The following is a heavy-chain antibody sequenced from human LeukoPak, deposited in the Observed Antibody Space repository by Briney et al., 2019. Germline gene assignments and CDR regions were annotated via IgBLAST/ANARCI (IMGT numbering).Heavy chain of an antibody. D-gene: IGHD3-22*01. J-gene: IGHJ4*02. CDR3: AREGYYYDSSGYYNS. V-gene: IGHV1-69*04. CDR2: IIPTLGIA. Sequence: ASVKVSCKASGGTFSSYTISWVRQAPGQGLEWMGRIIPTLGIANYAQKFQGRVTITADKSTSTAYMELSSLRSEDTAVHYCAREGYYYDSSGYYNSWGQGTLVTVSS. CDR1: GGTFSSYT.